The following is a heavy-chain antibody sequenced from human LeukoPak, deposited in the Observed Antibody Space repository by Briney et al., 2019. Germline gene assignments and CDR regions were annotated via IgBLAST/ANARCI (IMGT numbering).Heavy chain of an antibody. CDR3: ARGNSGHCRGATCYALDY. CDR2: ISDDFGT. CDR1: GFTFSRYA. V-gene: IGHV3-23*01. Sequence: PGGSLRLSCAASGFTFSRYAVSYLRQAPGKGLEWVAAISDDFGTYHADSVKGRFTISRDNSRNTLYLQMTSLRAEDTAVYYCARGNSGHCRGATCYALDYWGQGTLVTVSS. J-gene: IGHJ4*02. D-gene: IGHD2-2*01.